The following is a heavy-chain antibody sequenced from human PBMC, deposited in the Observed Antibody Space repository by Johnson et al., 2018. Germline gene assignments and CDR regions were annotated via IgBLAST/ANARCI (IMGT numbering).Heavy chain of an antibody. CDR3: AREMWMVSAFDI. J-gene: IGHJ3*02. CDR1: GFTFSDYY. D-gene: IGHD5-18*01. Sequence: QERLVQAGGGLVEPGGSLRLWCAASGFTFSDYYMSWIRQAPGKGLEGGSYISSSGSTISYADSVKGRFTISRDNDKNSLYLQMNSLKAEDTAVYYCAREMWMVSAFDIWGQGTMVTVSS. V-gene: IGHV3-11*04. CDR2: ISSSGSTI.